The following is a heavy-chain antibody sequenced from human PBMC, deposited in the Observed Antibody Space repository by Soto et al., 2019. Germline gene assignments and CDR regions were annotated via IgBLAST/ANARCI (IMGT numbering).Heavy chain of an antibody. CDR3: AYAVSLCHAIGPGVP. CDR2: IYWNDNE. J-gene: IGHJ5*02. CDR1: GFALNTSGVG. D-gene: IGHD3-10*01. Sequence: QITLKESGPTLVKPTQHLTLTCTFSGFALNTSGVGVGWIRQPPGKALEWLALIYWNDNEHYSPSLKSRLTNSKDTSKNHVVLTMANMDPVDTATYYWAYAVSLCHAIGPGVPWGEGTLVAVSS. V-gene: IGHV2-5*01.